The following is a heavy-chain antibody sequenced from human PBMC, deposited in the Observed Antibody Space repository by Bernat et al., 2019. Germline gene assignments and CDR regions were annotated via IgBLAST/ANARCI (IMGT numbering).Heavy chain of an antibody. J-gene: IGHJ5*02. CDR3: ARGDHGTITGTTGFDP. CDR1: GGSISSSNW. Sequence: QVQLQESGPGLVKPSGTLSLTCAVSGGSISSSNWWSWVRQPPGKGLEWIGEIYHSGSTNYNPSLKSRVTISVDTSKNQFSLKLSSVTAADTAVYYCARGDHGTITGTTGFDPWGQGTLVTVSS. D-gene: IGHD1-20*01. CDR2: IYHSGST. V-gene: IGHV4-4*02.